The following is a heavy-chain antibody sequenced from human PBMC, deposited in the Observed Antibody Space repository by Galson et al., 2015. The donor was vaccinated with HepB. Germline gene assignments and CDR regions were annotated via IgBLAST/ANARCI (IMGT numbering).Heavy chain of an antibody. V-gene: IGHV1-69*13. CDR3: ASKSGYDWGHYYYYGMDV. CDR1: GGTFSSYA. CDR2: IIPIFGTA. Sequence: SVKVSCKASGGTFSSYAISWVRQAPGQRLEWMGGIIPIFGTANYAQKFQGRVTITADESTSTAYMELSSLRSEDTAVYYCASKSGYDWGHYYYYGMDVWGQGTTVTVSS. J-gene: IGHJ6*02. D-gene: IGHD5-12*01.